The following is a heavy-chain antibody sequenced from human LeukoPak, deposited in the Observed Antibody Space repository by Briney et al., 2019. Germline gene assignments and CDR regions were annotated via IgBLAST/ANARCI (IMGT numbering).Heavy chain of an antibody. J-gene: IGHJ4*02. V-gene: IGHV3-23*01. Sequence: GGSLRLSCAVSGFSFTSYAMSWVRQAPGKGLEWVSTVSGSGGHTFYADSVKGRFTISKDNTKKILYLQMSSLRAEDTAVYYCAKDLINRLQAVGPIVYWGQGTLVTVSS. CDR3: AKDLINRLQAVGPIVY. CDR2: VSGSGGHT. D-gene: IGHD6-13*01. CDR1: GFSFTSYA.